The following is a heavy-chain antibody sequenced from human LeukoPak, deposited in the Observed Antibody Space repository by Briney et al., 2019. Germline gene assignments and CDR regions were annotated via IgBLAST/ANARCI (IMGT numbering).Heavy chain of an antibody. CDR1: GFTFSSYS. D-gene: IGHD2-2*01. Sequence: GGPLRLSCAASGFTFSSYSMNWVRQAPGKGLEWVSSISSSSSYIYYADSVKGRFTISRDNAKNSLYLQMNSLRAEDTAVYYCASDIVVVPAAAGGSWGQGTLVTVSS. CDR3: ASDIVVVPAAAGGS. CDR2: ISSSSSYI. V-gene: IGHV3-21*01. J-gene: IGHJ5*02.